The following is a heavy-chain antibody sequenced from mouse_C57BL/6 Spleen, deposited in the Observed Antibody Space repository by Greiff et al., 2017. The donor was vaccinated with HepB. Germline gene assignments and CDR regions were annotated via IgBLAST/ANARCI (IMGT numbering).Heavy chain of an antibody. CDR3: ARKRDYDLGNFAY. D-gene: IGHD2-4*01. CDR1: GYTFTSYG. Sequence: QVQLKQSGAELARPGASVKLSCKASGYTFTSYGISWVKQRTGQGLEWIGEIYPRSGNTYYNEKFKGKATLTADKSSSTAYMELRSLTSEDSAVYFCARKRDYDLGNFAYWGQGTLVTVSA. CDR2: IYPRSGNT. V-gene: IGHV1-81*01. J-gene: IGHJ3*01.